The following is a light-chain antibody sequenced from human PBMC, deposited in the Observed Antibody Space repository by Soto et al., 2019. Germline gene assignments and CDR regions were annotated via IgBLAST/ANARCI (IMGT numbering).Light chain of an antibody. CDR2: DAS. Sequence: DFQMTQSPPTLSASVGDSVTITCRASQSINNWLAWYQQKPGKAPKVLIYDASNLESGVPSRFSGSGSGTEFTLTISSLQPDDFATYYCQQYNSYRYTFGQGTKV. J-gene: IGKJ2*01. CDR1: QSINNW. V-gene: IGKV1-5*01. CDR3: QQYNSYRYT.